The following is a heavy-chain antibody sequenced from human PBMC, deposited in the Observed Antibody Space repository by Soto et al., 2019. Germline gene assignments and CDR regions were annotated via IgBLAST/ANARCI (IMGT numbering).Heavy chain of an antibody. CDR2: IFPSNSHT. Sequence: GESLKISFRTSGYRFTSYCIAWVRQIPVKGLEWMGSIFPSNSHTRYSPSFQGQVTLSADRSTSTVFLQWASLKASDIAVYFCARKDKSGYFNWFDPWGQGTLVHVS. J-gene: IGHJ5*02. CDR3: ARKDKSGYFNWFDP. CDR1: GYRFTSYC. V-gene: IGHV5-51*01. D-gene: IGHD3-22*01.